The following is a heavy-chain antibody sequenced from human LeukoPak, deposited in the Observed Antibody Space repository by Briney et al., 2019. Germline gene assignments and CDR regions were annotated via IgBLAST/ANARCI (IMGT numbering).Heavy chain of an antibody. CDR2: IKQDGAEK. CDR3: ASGSSDRYFLYFGY. CDR1: GFTFSSYW. V-gene: IGHV3-7*01. D-gene: IGHD6-19*01. J-gene: IGHJ4*02. Sequence: GGSLRLSCAASGFTFSSYWMGWVRQAPGKGLEWVASIKQDGAEKHYVDSVKGRFTISRDNAENSLYLQMNSLRVEDTAVYYCASGSSDRYFLYFGYWGQGALLTVSS.